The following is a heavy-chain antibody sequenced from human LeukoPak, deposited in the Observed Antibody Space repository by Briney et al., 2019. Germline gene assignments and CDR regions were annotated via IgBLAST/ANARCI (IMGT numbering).Heavy chain of an antibody. V-gene: IGHV1-46*01. Sequence: ASVKVSCKTSGYTFTSYNLHWVRQAPGQRLEWMGIIKPSGDNTHYAQKFQGRFTMTSDTSTSSVYMELSSLISADTAVYYCARVRDGYNDAYDIWGQGTMVTVTS. CDR1: GYTFTSYN. D-gene: IGHD5-24*01. J-gene: IGHJ3*02. CDR3: ARVRDGYNDAYDI. CDR2: IKPSGDNT.